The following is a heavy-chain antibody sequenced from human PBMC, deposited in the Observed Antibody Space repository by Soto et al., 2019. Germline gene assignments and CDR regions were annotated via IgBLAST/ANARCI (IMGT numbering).Heavy chain of an antibody. CDR2: INTKTGGT. CDR3: ATDKVAFDM. V-gene: IGHV1-2*02. D-gene: IGHD3-9*01. Sequence: ASVKVSCKASGYIFTGYYIQWVRQAPGQGLEWMGWINTKTGGTKYAQRFQGRVTMTRDTSINTAYMEVSRLRSDDTAVYYCATDKVAFDMWGQGTMVTVSS. J-gene: IGHJ3*02. CDR1: GYIFTGYY.